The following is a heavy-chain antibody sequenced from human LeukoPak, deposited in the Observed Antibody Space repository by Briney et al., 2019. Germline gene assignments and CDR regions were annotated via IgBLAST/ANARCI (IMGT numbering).Heavy chain of an antibody. D-gene: IGHD4-17*01. CDR2: ITYSGST. J-gene: IGHJ5*02. Sequence: SETLSLTCTVSGGSINNYYWSWIRQPPGKRLEWIGRITYSGSTNYNPSLKSRVTISVDTSSNQFSLKLSSATAVDTAMYYCARSPVMYGEFGGRFDPWGQGALVTVSS. CDR1: GGSINNYY. CDR3: ARSPVMYGEFGGRFDP. V-gene: IGHV4-59*12.